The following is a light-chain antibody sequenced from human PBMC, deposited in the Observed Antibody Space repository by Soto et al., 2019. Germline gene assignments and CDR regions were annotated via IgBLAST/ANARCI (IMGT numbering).Light chain of an antibody. CDR2: AAS. V-gene: IGKV3-20*01. CDR3: KQFGNSLYT. CDR1: QSVSSNY. J-gene: IGKJ2*01. Sequence: EAVLTQSPGTLSLSPGERATLSCRASQSVSSNYLAWYQQKPGQAPRLLIYAASTRAAGIPDRFSGSGSGTDFTLTISRLEPEDFAVYYCKQFGNSLYTFGQGTKLEIK.